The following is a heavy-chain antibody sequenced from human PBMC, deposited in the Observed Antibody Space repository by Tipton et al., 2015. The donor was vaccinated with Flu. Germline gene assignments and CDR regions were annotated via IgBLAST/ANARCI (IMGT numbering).Heavy chain of an antibody. CDR2: IRYDGSNI. J-gene: IGHJ4*02. V-gene: IGHV3-30*02. CDR1: GFTLSNYG. D-gene: IGHD1-26*01. Sequence: SLRLSCAASGFTLSNYGMHWVRQAPGKGLEWVAFIRYDGSNIYYADSVKGRFTISRDNSKNTLYLQMNSLRGEDTAVYYCASDLSWAFHYWGQGILVTVSS. CDR3: ASDLSWAFHY.